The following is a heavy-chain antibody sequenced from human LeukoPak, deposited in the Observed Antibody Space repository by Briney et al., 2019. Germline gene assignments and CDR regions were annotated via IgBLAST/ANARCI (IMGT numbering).Heavy chain of an antibody. CDR2: IDPDTGDT. CDR1: GYSFTNHY. J-gene: IGHJ4*02. CDR3: ARAGHNSNSGGYDF. D-gene: IGHD3-22*01. V-gene: IGHV1-2*02. Sequence: ASVKLSCNSSGYSFTNHYLNWLRQAPGQALESLEWIDPDTGDTNYPQKIQGRVTTSRDTSISTAYMALNRLRSDDTAVYYCARAGHNSNSGGYDFWGLGTLVTVSS.